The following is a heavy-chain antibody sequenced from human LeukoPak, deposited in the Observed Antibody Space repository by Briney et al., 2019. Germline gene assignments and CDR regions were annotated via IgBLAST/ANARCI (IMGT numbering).Heavy chain of an antibody. CDR3: ARGPGIAAAGTWSPFDP. CDR2: IYYSGST. V-gene: IGHV4-31*03. D-gene: IGHD6-13*01. Sequence: SETLSLTCTVSGGSISSGGYYWSWIRQHPGKGLEWIGYIYYSGSTYYNPSLKSRVSISVDTSKNQFSLKLSSVTAADTAVYYCARGPGIAAAGTWSPFDPWGQGTLVTVSS. J-gene: IGHJ5*02. CDR1: GGSISSGGYY.